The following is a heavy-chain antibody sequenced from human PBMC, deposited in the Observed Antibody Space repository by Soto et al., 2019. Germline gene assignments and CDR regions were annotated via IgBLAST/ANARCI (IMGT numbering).Heavy chain of an antibody. D-gene: IGHD6-13*01. CDR1: GFTFDDYA. Sequence: GGSLRLSCAASGFTFDDYAMHWVRQAPGKGLEWVSGISWNSGSIGYADSVKGRFTISRDNAKNSLYLQMNSLRAEDTALYYCAKDATPIAPGAFDIWGQGTMVTVSS. CDR2: ISWNSGSI. J-gene: IGHJ3*02. CDR3: AKDATPIAPGAFDI. V-gene: IGHV3-9*01.